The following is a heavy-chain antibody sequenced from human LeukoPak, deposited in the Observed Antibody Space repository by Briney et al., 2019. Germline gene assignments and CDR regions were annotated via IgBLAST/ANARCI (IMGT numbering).Heavy chain of an antibody. CDR3: ARARYDSNYYYMDV. CDR1: GGSISSYY. Sequence: SETLSLTRTVSGGSISSYYWSWIRQPPGKGLEWIGYIYYSGSTNYNPSLKSRVTISVDTSKNQFSLKLSSVTAADTAVYYCARARYDSNYYYMDVWGKGTTVTVSS. J-gene: IGHJ6*03. V-gene: IGHV4-59*01. D-gene: IGHD3-22*01. CDR2: IYYSGST.